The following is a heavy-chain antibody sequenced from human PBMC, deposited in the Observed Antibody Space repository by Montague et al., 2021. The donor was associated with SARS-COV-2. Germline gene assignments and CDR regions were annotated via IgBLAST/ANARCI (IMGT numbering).Heavy chain of an antibody. D-gene: IGHD3-10*01. CDR2: IYSGVST. CDR1: GFTVSSNY. Sequence: SLRLSCAASGFTVSSNYMSWVRQAPGKGLEWVSVIYSGVSTYYXXXVXXXFTXPRDNSKNTLYLQMNSLRAEDTAVYYCARDQRRYGSGSYYGPHYYYYGMDVWGQGTTVTVSS. CDR3: ARDQRRYGSGSYYGPHYYYYGMDV. J-gene: IGHJ6*02. V-gene: IGHV3-66*02.